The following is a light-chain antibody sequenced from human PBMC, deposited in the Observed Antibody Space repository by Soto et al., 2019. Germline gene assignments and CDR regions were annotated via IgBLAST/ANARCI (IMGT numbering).Light chain of an antibody. Sequence: QSVLPKPASVSVSPGQSITISCTGTSSDVGGYNYVSWYQQHPGKAPKFMIYDVSNRPSGVSNRFSGSKSGNTASLTISGLQAEDEADYYCSSYTTSNTRQIVFGTGTKVTVL. CDR3: SSYTTSNTRQIV. V-gene: IGLV2-14*01. CDR2: DVS. J-gene: IGLJ1*01. CDR1: SSDVGGYNY.